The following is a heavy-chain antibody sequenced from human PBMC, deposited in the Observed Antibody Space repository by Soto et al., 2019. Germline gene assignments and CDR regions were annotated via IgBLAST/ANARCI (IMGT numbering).Heavy chain of an antibody. CDR2: VIPIEDTV. CDR3: ASMHGTRPGN. V-gene: IGHV1-69*06. J-gene: IGHJ4*02. D-gene: IGHD2-2*01. CDR1: GYTFTSYV. Sequence: SVLVSCKASGYTFTSYVISWVRQAPGQGLEWMGAVIPIEDTVDYAQKFQGRVTITADKSTTKTYMELSSLRSEDTGIYYCASMHGTRPGNWAEGT.